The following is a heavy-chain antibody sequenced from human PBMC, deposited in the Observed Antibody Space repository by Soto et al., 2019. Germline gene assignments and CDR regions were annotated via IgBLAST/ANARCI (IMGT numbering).Heavy chain of an antibody. J-gene: IGHJ3*02. CDR1: GFTFSSYG. V-gene: IGHV3-33*01. Sequence: GGSLRLSCAASGFTFSSYGMHWVRQAPGKGLEWVAVIWYDGSNKYYADSVKGRFTISRDNSKNTLYLQMNSLRAEDTAVYYCASGKIPLGAGYAFDIWGQGTMVTVSS. CDR2: IWYDGSNK. D-gene: IGHD1-26*01. CDR3: ASGKIPLGAGYAFDI.